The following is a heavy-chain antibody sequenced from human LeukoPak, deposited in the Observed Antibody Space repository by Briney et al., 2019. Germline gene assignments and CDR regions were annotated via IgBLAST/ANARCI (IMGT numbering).Heavy chain of an antibody. J-gene: IGHJ4*02. CDR1: EFIFSNYW. CDR2: IKQDGSEM. CDR3: VRSPFSNGY. D-gene: IGHD4-11*01. V-gene: IGHV3-7*03. Sequence: QPGGSLRLSCAASEFIFSNYWMTWVRQAPGKGLEWVANIKQDGSEMYYVDSVKGRFTISRDNAKNSLYLQMNSLRAEDTAVYYCVRSPFSNGYWGQGTLVTVSS.